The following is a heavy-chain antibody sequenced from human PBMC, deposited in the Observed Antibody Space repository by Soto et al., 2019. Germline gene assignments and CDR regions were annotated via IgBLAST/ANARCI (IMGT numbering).Heavy chain of an antibody. V-gene: IGHV3-74*01. CDR3: AADPYYYASGY. Sequence: GGSLRLSCAASGFTFSSYWMHWVRQAPGKGLVWVSRINSDGSSTSYADSVKGRFTISRDNAKNSLYLQVSSLRAEDTAVYYCAADPYYYASGYWGQGTLVTVSS. D-gene: IGHD3-10*01. CDR1: GFTFSSYW. J-gene: IGHJ4*02. CDR2: INSDGSST.